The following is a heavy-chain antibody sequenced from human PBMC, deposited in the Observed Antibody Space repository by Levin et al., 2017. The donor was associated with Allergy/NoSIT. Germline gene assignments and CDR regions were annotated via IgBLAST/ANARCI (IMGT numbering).Heavy chain of an antibody. CDR2: IYYSGST. Sequence: SETLSLTCTVSGGSISSYYWSWIRQPPGKGLEWIGYIYYSGSTNYNPSLKSRVTISVDTSKNQFSLKLSSVTAADTAVYYCARLLVAGGLGYWGQGTLVTVSS. V-gene: IGHV4-59*01. CDR3: ARLLVAGGLGY. J-gene: IGHJ4*02. CDR1: GGSISSYY. D-gene: IGHD6-19*01.